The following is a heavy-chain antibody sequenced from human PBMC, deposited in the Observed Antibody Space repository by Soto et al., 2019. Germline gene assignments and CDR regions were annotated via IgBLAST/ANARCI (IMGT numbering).Heavy chain of an antibody. Sequence: SWPLSLSCTVCGGSISSGRYDWGWIRQPPGKGLEWIGSIYYSGSTYYNASLKSRVTISVDTSKNQFSLKLSSVTAADTAVYNCATKTGGGWEDGMDVWGQGTTVSVSS. CDR2: IYYSGST. D-gene: IGHD6-19*01. V-gene: IGHV4-39*01. CDR1: GGSISSGRYD. CDR3: ATKTGGGWEDGMDV. J-gene: IGHJ6*02.